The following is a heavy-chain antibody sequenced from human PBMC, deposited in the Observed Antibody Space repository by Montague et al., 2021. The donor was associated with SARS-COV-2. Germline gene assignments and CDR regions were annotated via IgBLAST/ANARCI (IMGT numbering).Heavy chain of an antibody. V-gene: IGHV4-4*07. CDR2: IYTTGSS. J-gene: IGHJ2*01. CDR1: AGSIRDYY. CDR3: ARERSYLYWYFDL. Sequence: SETLSLTCAVSAGSIRDYYWSWIRQPAGKGLEWIGRIYTTGSSDYSPSLQSRVTMSVDTSKNQVSLRLMSVTAADTALHYCARERSYLYWYFDLWGRGTLVTVSS.